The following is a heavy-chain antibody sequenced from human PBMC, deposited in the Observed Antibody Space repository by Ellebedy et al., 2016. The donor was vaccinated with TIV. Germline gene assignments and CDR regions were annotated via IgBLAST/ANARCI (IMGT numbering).Heavy chain of an antibody. Sequence: GESLKISCAASGFTFSSYWIHWVRQAPGKGLEWVSHIEGDGTNTNYADSVKGRLTISRDNAKNTLYLQMNSLRVEDTAVYFCARDALCNGGSCYTYYGLDVWGQGTTVTVSS. CDR1: GFTFSSYW. J-gene: IGHJ6*02. CDR2: IEGDGTNT. CDR3: ARDALCNGGSCYTYYGLDV. D-gene: IGHD2-15*01. V-gene: IGHV3-74*01.